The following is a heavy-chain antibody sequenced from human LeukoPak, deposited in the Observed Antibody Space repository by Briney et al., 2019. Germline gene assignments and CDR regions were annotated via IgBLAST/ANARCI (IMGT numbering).Heavy chain of an antibody. CDR2: IYYSGST. D-gene: IGHD2-15*01. V-gene: IGHV4-59*01. Sequence: PSETLSLTCTVSGDSINNYYWNWIRQPPGKGLEWIGYIYYSGSTNYNPSLKSRVTMSVDTSKNQFSLKLSSVTAADTAVYYCARERRGSCSGGSCYVFDYWDQGTLVTVSS. CDR1: GDSINNYY. J-gene: IGHJ4*02. CDR3: ARERRGSCSGGSCYVFDY.